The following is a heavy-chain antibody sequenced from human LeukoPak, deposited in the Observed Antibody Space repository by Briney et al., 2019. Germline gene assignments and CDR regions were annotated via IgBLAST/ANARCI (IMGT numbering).Heavy chain of an antibody. J-gene: IGHJ6*02. CDR1: GGSISSYY. CDR2: IYYSGST. V-gene: IGHV4-59*01. CDR3: ARDYYDSSGYYYYGMDV. Sequence: SETLSLTCTVSGGSISSYYWSWIRQPPGKGLEWIGYIYYSGSTNYNPSLKSRVTISVDTSKNQFSLKLSSVTAADTAVYYCARDYYDSSGYYYYGMDVWGQGTTVTVSS. D-gene: IGHD3-22*01.